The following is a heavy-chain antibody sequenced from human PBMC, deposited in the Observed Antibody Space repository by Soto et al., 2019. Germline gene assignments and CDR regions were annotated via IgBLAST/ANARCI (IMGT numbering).Heavy chain of an antibody. CDR2: ISYSGST. V-gene: IGHV4-31*03. J-gene: IGHJ5*01. CDR3: ARGVLP. CDR1: GGSISRGGYY. Sequence: PSETLSLTCTVSGGSISRGGYYWSWIRQHPGTGLEWIGHISYSGSTYYNTSLKSRVTISVDTSSNQFSLFVNSVAAADTAGYYWARGVLPWRQEPRVTVSS. D-gene: IGHD3-16*01.